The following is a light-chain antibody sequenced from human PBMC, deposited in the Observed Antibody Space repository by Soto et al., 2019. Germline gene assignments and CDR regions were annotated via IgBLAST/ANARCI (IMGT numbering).Light chain of an antibody. CDR2: GAS. Sequence: ELVLTQSPGTLSLSPGERGTLSCRASQSVSSNYLAWYQQKPGQAPRLLIYGASSRATGIPDRFSGSGAGTDVTLTVSRPEPEDFAVYYCQQYGSAPLTFGGGTKVDIK. J-gene: IGKJ4*01. CDR1: QSVSSNY. CDR3: QQYGSAPLT. V-gene: IGKV3-20*01.